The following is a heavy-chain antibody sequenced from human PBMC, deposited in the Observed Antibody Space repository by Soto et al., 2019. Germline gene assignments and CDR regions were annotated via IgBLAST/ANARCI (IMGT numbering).Heavy chain of an antibody. CDR1: NETLTTYG. V-gene: IGHV1-18*01. CDR2: VSGYSGHS. Sequence: QVHLVQSGAEVKKPGASVKVSCKASNETLTTYGISWVRQDPGQGLEWMGWVSGYSGHSSSAQEFQDRVIMTTDTSTNTAYMELRSLTSDDSAVYFCARDSSSSGYYYGMDVWGQGTTVTVSS. D-gene: IGHD6-6*01. CDR3: ARDSSSSGYYYGMDV. J-gene: IGHJ6*02.